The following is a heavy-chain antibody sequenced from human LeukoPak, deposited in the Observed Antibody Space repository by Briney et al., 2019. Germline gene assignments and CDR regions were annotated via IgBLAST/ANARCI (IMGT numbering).Heavy chain of an antibody. J-gene: IGHJ4*02. CDR2: INHSGST. D-gene: IGHD6-19*01. CDR3: ARAVAVGFDY. CDR1: GGSFRGYY. Sequence: SETLSLTCAVYGGSFRGYYRSWIRQPPGKGLEWIGEINHSGSTNYNPSLKSRVTISVDTSKNQFSLKLSSVTAADTAVYYCARAVAVGFDYWGQGTLVTVSS. V-gene: IGHV4-34*01.